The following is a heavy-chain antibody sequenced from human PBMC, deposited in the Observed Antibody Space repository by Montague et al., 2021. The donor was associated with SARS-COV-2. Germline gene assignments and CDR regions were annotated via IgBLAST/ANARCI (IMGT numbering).Heavy chain of an antibody. V-gene: IGHV4-34*01. CDR3: ARRGRKLLPVATTIGGFDI. CDR1: GGSFGDDH. J-gene: IGHJ3*02. Sequence: SETLSLTCGVYGGSFGDDHWSWIRQPPGKGLEWIGDIKQSGRAKYNPSLKSRVTISVDTSKNHFSLKLSSVTAANTAVYYCARRGRKLLPVATTIGGFDIWGQGTMVTVSS. D-gene: IGHD5-12*01. CDR2: IKQSGRA.